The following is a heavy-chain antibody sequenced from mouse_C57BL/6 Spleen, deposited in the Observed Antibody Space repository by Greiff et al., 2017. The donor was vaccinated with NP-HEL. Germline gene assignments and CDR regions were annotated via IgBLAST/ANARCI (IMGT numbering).Heavy chain of an antibody. V-gene: IGHV1-7*01. Sequence: VQLQQSGAELAKPGASVKLSCKASGYTFTSYWMHWVKQRPGQGLEWIGYINPSSGYTKYNQKFKDKATLTADKASSTADMQLSSLTYEDSAVSYCARAWGYSKGGFAYWGQGTLVTVSA. D-gene: IGHD2-5*01. CDR3: ARAWGYSKGGFAY. J-gene: IGHJ3*01. CDR2: INPSSGYT. CDR1: GYTFTSYW.